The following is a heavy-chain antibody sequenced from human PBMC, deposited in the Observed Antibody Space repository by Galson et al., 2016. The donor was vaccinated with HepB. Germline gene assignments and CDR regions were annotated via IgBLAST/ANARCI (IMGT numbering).Heavy chain of an antibody. CDR2: ISYDGSNK. D-gene: IGHD3-3*01. V-gene: IGHV3-30*18. J-gene: IGHJ4*02. Sequence: SLRLSCAASGFTFSSYGMHWVRQAPSKGLEWVAVISYDGSNKYYADSVKGRFTISRDNSKNTLYLQMNSLRAEDTAVYYCAKDHRDDFWSGFPVDYWGQGTLVTVSS. CDR3: AKDHRDDFWSGFPVDY. CDR1: GFTFSSYG.